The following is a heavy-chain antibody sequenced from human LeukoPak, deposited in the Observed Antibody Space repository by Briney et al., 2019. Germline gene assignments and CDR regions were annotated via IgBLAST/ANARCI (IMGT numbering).Heavy chain of an antibody. CDR3: ARADHDSSGTNWFDP. CDR2: IIPIFGTA. V-gene: IGHV1-69*05. J-gene: IGHJ5*02. Sequence: GASVKVSCKASRGTFSSYAISWVRQAPGQGLEWMGGIIPIFGTANYAQKFQGRVTITTDESTSTAYMELSSLRSEDTAVYYCARADHDSSGTNWFDPWGQGTLVTVSS. CDR1: RGTFSSYA. D-gene: IGHD3-22*01.